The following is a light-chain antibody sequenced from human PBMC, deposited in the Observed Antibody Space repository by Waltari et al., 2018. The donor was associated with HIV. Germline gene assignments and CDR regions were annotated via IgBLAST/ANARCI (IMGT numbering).Light chain of an antibody. Sequence: QSSLTQPRSVSGSPGQSVTISCSGTSSDVGSYNYVSWYQQHPGKAPKVMIYDGSKRPSVVPDRFSGSKSGKTASLTISGLQAEDEADYYCCSYAGMYTWVFGGGTKLTVL. J-gene: IGLJ3*02. CDR1: SSDVGSYNY. V-gene: IGLV2-11*01. CDR3: CSYAGMYTWV. CDR2: DGS.